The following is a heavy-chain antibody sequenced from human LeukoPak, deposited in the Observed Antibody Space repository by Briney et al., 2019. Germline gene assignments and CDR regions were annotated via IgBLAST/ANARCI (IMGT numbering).Heavy chain of an antibody. J-gene: IGHJ4*02. CDR2: INPNSGGT. D-gene: IGHD6-19*01. V-gene: IGHV1-2*06. CDR1: GYTFTGYC. CDR3: ARSIRAVAYNFDY. Sequence: GASVKVSCKASGYTFTGYCMHWVRQAPGQGLEWMGRINPNSGGTNYAQKFQGRVTMTRDTSISTAYMELSRLRSDDTAVYYCARSIRAVAYNFDYWGQGTLVTVSS.